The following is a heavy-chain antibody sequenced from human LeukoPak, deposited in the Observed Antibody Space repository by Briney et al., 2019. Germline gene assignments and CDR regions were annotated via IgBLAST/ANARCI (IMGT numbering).Heavy chain of an antibody. V-gene: IGHV3-23*01. CDR2: ISGGGGTT. CDR1: GFTVSRNY. CDR3: AKDREGLSSGYDLEYFDY. D-gene: IGHD5-12*01. J-gene: IGHJ4*02. Sequence: GGSLRLSCVASGFTVSRNYVSWVRQAPGKGLEWVSAISGGGGTTYYADSVKGRFTISRDNSKNTLFLQMNSLRAEDTAVYYCAKDREGLSSGYDLEYFDYWGQGTLVTVSS.